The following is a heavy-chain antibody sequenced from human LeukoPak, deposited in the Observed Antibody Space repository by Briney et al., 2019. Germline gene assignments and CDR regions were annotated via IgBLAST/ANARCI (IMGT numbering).Heavy chain of an antibody. CDR2: ITSSGGNT. D-gene: IGHD6-13*01. CDR3: ANPLVRSSWLLDY. J-gene: IGHJ4*02. V-gene: IGHV3-23*01. Sequence: GGSLRLSCAASGFTFSSYAMTWVRQAPRKGLEWVSTITSSGGNTYYADSVKGRFTISRGNSKNTLYLQMNSLRAEDTAIYYCANPLVRSSWLLDYWGRGTLVTVSA. CDR1: GFTFSSYA.